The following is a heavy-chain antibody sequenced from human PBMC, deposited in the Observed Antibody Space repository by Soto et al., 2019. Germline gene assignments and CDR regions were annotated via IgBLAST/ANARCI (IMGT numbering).Heavy chain of an antibody. Sequence: ASVKVSCKASGYTFTSYAIHWVRQAPGQGLEWMGWISAYNGQTDYVEKLQDSVTMTTDTSTSTAYMELRSLRSDDTAAYYCARQYCSGGSCYSRGWFDPWGQGTLVTV. CDR1: GYTFTSYA. CDR2: ISAYNGQT. J-gene: IGHJ5*02. CDR3: ARQYCSGGSCYSRGWFDP. V-gene: IGHV1-18*01. D-gene: IGHD2-15*01.